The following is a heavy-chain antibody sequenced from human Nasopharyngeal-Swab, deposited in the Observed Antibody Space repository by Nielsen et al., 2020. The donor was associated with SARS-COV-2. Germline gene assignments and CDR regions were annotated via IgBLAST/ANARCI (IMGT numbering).Heavy chain of an antibody. CDR3: ARGGGDYGDYGDY. J-gene: IGHJ4*02. V-gene: IGHV3-21*01. CDR1: GFTFSSYS. D-gene: IGHD4-17*01. Sequence: GESLKISCAASGFTFSSYSMNWVRQAPGKGLEWVSSISSSSSYIYYADSVKGRFTISRDNAKNSLYLQMNSLRAEDTAVYYCARGGGDYGDYGDYWGQGTLVTFSS. CDR2: ISSSSSYI.